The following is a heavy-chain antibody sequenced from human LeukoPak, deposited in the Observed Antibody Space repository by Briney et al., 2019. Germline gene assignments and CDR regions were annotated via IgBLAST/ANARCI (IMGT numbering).Heavy chain of an antibody. CDR2: ISGGGVRT. J-gene: IGHJ4*02. Sequence: GGSLRLSCAASGFTFSGYAMGWVRQAPGKGLEWVSIISGGGVRTYYADSVKGRLTISRDNSKNTLYLQMNSLRAEDTAVYYCAKAQPQSDYWGQGTLVTVSS. D-gene: IGHD2-2*01. CDR1: GFTFSGYA. CDR3: AKAQPQSDY. V-gene: IGHV3-23*01.